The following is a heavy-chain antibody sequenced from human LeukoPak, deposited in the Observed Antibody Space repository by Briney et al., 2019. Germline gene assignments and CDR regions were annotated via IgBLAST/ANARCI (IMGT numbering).Heavy chain of an antibody. Sequence: SETLSLTCTVSGGSISGYYWSWIRQPPGKGLEWIGYIYYSGSTNYNPSLKSRVTISVDTSKNQFSLKLSSVTAADTAVYYCARHRHYYGSGSLLYAPLDYWGQGTLVTVSS. J-gene: IGHJ4*02. V-gene: IGHV4-59*08. CDR3: ARHRHYYGSGSLLYAPLDY. CDR1: GGSISGYY. CDR2: IYYSGST. D-gene: IGHD3-10*01.